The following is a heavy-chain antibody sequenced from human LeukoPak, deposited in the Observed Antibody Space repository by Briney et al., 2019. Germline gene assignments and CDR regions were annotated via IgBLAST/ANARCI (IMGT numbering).Heavy chain of an antibody. V-gene: IGHV3-23*01. CDR1: GFTFSNYA. CDR2: ISGSGYST. Sequence: GGSLRLSCAASGFTFSNYAMSWVRQAPGKGLEWVSDISGSGYSTYYADSVKGRFTISRDNSKNTLYLQMNSLRAEDTAVYYCAKYYGDDPDYYYYMDVWGKGTTVTISS. CDR3: AKYYGDDPDYYYYMDV. J-gene: IGHJ6*03. D-gene: IGHD4-17*01.